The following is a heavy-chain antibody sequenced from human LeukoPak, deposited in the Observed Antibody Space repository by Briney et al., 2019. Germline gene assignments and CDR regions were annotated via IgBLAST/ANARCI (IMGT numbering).Heavy chain of an antibody. CDR3: ARTRTGDLYYFDC. CDR2: IYYSGST. J-gene: IGHJ4*02. D-gene: IGHD7-27*01. Sequence: PSETLSLTCTVSGGSVSSGSYYWSWIRQPPGKGLEWIGYIYYSGSTNYNPSLKSRVTISVDTSKNQFSLKLNSVTAADTAVYYCARTRTGDLYYFDCWGRGTLVTVSS. CDR1: GGSVSSGSYY. V-gene: IGHV4-61*01.